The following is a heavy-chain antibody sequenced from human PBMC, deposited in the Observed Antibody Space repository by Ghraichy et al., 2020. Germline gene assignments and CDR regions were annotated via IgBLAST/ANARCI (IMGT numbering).Heavy chain of an antibody. J-gene: IGHJ6*03. V-gene: IGHV3-74*01. CDR3: ERESEWELLGYYYYYMDV. D-gene: IGHD1-26*01. Sequence: GGSLRLSCAASGFTFSSYWMHWVRQAPGKGLVWVSRINSDGSSTSYADSVNGRFTISRDNAKNTLYLQMNSLRAEDTAVYYCERESEWELLGYYYYYMDVWGKGTTVTVSS. CDR2: INSDGSST. CDR1: GFTFSSYW.